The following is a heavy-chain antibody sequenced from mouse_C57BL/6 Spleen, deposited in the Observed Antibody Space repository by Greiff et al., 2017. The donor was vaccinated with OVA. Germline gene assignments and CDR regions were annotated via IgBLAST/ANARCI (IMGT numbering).Heavy chain of an antibody. V-gene: IGHV5-6*01. CDR3: ARRGDYDGGFAY. CDR2: ISSGGSYT. CDR1: GFTFSSYG. Sequence: EVQLVESGGDLVKPGGSLKLSCAASGFTFSSYGMSWVRQTPDKRLEWVATISSGGSYTYYPDSVKGRFTISRDNAKNTLYLQMSSLKSEDTAMYYCARRGDYDGGFAYWGQGTLVTVSA. J-gene: IGHJ3*01. D-gene: IGHD2-4*01.